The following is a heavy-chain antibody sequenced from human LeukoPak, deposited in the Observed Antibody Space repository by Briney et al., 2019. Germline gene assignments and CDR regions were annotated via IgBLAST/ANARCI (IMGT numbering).Heavy chain of an antibody. D-gene: IGHD3-10*01. CDR2: INPNSGGT. J-gene: IGHJ4*02. V-gene: IGHV1-2*02. CDR1: GYTFTGYY. CDR3: ARTLLWFGELIDY. Sequence: ASVKVSCKASGYTFTGYYMHWVRQAPGQGLEWMGWINPNSGGTNYAQNFQGRVTMTRDTSISTAYMELSRLRSDDTAVYYCARTLLWFGELIDYWGQGTLVTVSS.